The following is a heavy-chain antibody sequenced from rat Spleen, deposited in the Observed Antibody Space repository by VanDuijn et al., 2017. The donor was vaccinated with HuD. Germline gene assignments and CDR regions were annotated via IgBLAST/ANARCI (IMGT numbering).Heavy chain of an antibody. CDR2: ISTGGGIT. V-gene: IGHV5-25*01. J-gene: IGHJ4*01. CDR3: ARHSYYSGGGYVMDA. D-gene: IGHD1-1*01. Sequence: EVQLVESGGGLVQPGRSLKLSCAASGFTFSNYYMAWVRQAPTKGLEWVAYISTGGGITYYRDSVKGRFTISRDNAKSTLYLQMDSLRSEDTATYYCARHSYYSGGGYVMDAWGQGASVTVSS. CDR1: GFTFSNYY.